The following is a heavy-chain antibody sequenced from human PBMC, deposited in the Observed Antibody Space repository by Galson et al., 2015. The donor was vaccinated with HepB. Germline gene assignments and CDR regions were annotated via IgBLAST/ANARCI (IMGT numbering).Heavy chain of an antibody. CDR2: IYPDDSGT. CDR3: ARRGKMSAMNHRLDS. J-gene: IGHJ4*02. D-gene: IGHD5-24*01. CDR1: GYSFINYW. Sequence: QSGAEVKTPGESLKISCKASGYSFINYWIAWVRQMPGKGLEWMGIIYPDDSGTRYSPSFEGQVTISADKSINTAYLRRSSLKASDTAIYYCARRGKMSAMNHRLDSWGQGTLVTVSS. V-gene: IGHV5-51*01.